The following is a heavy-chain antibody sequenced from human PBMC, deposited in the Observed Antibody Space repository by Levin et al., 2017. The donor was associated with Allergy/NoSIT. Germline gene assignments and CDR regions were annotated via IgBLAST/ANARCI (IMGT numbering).Heavy chain of an antibody. V-gene: IGHV1-46*01. CDR3: AREPGITIFGETDDY. CDR2: INPSGGST. D-gene: IGHD3-3*01. CDR1: GYTFTSYY. J-gene: IGHJ4*02. Sequence: GASVKVSCKASGYTFTSYYMHWVRQAPGQGLEWMGIINPSGGSTSYAQKFQGRVTMTRDTSTSTVYMELSSLRSEDTAVYYCAREPGITIFGETDDYWGQGTLVTVSS.